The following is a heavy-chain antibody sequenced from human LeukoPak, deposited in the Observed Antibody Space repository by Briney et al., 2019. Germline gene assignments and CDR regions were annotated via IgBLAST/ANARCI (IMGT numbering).Heavy chain of an antibody. V-gene: IGHV1-69*13. Sequence: SVKVSCKASGYTFTGYYMHWVRQAPGQGLEWMGGIIPIFGTANYAQKFQGRVTITADESTSTAYMELSSLRSEDTAVYYCASGDIVVVPAAHDDYYYYMDVWGKGTTVTVSS. CDR3: ASGDIVVVPAAHDDYYYYMDV. D-gene: IGHD2-2*01. CDR1: GYTFTGYY. CDR2: IIPIFGTA. J-gene: IGHJ6*03.